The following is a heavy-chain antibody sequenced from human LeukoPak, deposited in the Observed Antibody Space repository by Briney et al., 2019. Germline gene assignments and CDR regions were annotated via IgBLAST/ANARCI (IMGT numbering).Heavy chain of an antibody. V-gene: IGHV3-74*01. J-gene: IGHJ6*03. D-gene: IGHD1-26*01. CDR3: AREWELRGAYYMDV. Sequence: PGGSLRLSCAASGFAFSTYWMHWVRQAPGKGLVWVSRISSDGGNTLYADSVKGRFTISRDNINDTMYLQMDSLRGEDTAVYYCAREWELRGAYYMDVWGKGTTVTVSS. CDR1: GFAFSTYW. CDR2: ISSDGGNT.